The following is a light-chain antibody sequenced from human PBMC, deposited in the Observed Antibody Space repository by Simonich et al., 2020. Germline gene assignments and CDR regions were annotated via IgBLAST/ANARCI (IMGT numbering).Light chain of an antibody. CDR1: QSPLHSDGKTY. CDR2: EGS. V-gene: IGKV2D-29*02. CDR3: MQSIQLPSYT. J-gene: IGKJ2*01. Sequence: DIVMTQTPLSLSVTPGQPASISCKSSQSPLHSDGKTYLYWYLQKPGQSPQLLIYEGSNRFSGVPDRFSGSWSGTDFTLKISRVEAEDVGVYYCMQSIQLPSYTFGQGTKLEIK.